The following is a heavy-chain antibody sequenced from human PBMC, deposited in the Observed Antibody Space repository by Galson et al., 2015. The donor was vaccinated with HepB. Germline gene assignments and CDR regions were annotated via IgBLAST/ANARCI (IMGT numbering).Heavy chain of an antibody. CDR1: GYTFSTYY. V-gene: IGHV1-46*01. Sequence: SVKVSCKASGYTFSTYYIHWVRQAPGQGLEWMGIINPSGGRTTYAQKFQDRVTMTRDTSTSTVYMALSSLRSEDTAVYYCATIRVGYCITTSCKADDFDIWGQGTMVTVSS. CDR3: ATIRVGYCITTSCKADDFDI. CDR2: INPSGGRT. D-gene: IGHD2-2*01. J-gene: IGHJ3*02.